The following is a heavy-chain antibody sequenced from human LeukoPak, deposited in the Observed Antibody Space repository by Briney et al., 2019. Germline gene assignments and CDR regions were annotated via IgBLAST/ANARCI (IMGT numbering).Heavy chain of an antibody. CDR3: AKDKCSSGWHYDY. Sequence: GGSLRLSCAASGFTLSSYAMTWVRQAPGKGLEWVSGISGSGGSTYYADSVKGRFTISRDNSKNTLYLQMNSLRAEDTAVYYCAKDKCSSGWHYDYWGQGTLVTVSS. CDR2: ISGSGGST. V-gene: IGHV3-23*01. CDR1: GFTLSSYA. J-gene: IGHJ4*02. D-gene: IGHD6-19*01.